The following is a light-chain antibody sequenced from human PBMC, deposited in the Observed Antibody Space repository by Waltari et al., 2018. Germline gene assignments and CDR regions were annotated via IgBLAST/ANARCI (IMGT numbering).Light chain of an antibody. J-gene: IGLJ2*01. CDR2: DVS. CDR3: SSYISSSTLEL. CDR1: SSDVGGYNY. V-gene: IGLV2-14*03. Sequence: HSALTQPASVSGSPGQSITISCTGTSSDVGGYNYVSWYQQHPGKAPRLMIYDVSNRPSGVSNRVSGSKSGNTASLTISGLQAEDEADYYCSSYISSSTLELFGGGTSLTVL.